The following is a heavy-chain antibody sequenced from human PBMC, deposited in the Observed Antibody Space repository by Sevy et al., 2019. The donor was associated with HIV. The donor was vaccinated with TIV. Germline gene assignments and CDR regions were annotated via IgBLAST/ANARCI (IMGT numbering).Heavy chain of an antibody. CDR1: GFIFSTVW. CDR2: IKSKTDGGTI. Sequence: GGSLRLSCGASGFIFSTVWMSWVRQAPGKGLEWVGRIKSKTDGGTIDYADPVKGRLTISTDDSKNMMYLQMNSLKTEDTAVYYCNTEAIDYGDPDYSYYGMDVWGQGTTVTVSS. J-gene: IGHJ6*02. V-gene: IGHV3-15*01. D-gene: IGHD4-17*01. CDR3: NTEAIDYGDPDYSYYGMDV.